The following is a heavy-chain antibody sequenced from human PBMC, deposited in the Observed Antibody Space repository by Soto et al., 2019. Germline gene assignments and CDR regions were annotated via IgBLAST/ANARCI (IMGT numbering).Heavy chain of an antibody. D-gene: IGHD2-2*01. Sequence: QVQLVQSGAEVKKPGASVKVSCKASGYTFTSYYMHWVRQAPGQGLEWMGIINPSGGSTSYAQKFQGRVTMTRDTSTSTVYMELSSLRSEDTAVYYCARAYCSSTSCTDNPYYYYYMDVWGKGTTVTVSS. CDR1: GYTFTSYY. J-gene: IGHJ6*03. CDR2: INPSGGST. V-gene: IGHV1-46*03. CDR3: ARAYCSSTSCTDNPYYYYYMDV.